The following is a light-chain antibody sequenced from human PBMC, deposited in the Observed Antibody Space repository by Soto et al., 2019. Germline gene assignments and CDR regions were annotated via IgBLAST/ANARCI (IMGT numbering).Light chain of an antibody. V-gene: IGKV3-15*01. J-gene: IGKJ5*01. CDR1: QSVTNK. Sequence: EMLMTQSPATLSVSPGERVSLXCWASQSVTNKLAWYQQRPGQPPRLLIYGASTRATGIPARFSGSGSGTEFTLTISSLRSEDFEIYYCQQYNNWPITFGQGTRLEIK. CDR3: QQYNNWPIT. CDR2: GAS.